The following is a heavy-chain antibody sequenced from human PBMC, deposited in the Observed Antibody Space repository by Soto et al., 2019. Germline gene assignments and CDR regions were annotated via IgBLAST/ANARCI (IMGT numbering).Heavy chain of an antibody. D-gene: IGHD5-18*01. V-gene: IGHV3-30*19. Sequence: GGSLRLSCAASGFTFSSYGMHWVRQAPGKGLEWVAFISYDGSNKYYADSVTGRFTISRDNSKNTLYLQMNSPRTEHTAVYYCARVEGHSYGSTFDYWCQGTLVTVSS. J-gene: IGHJ4*02. CDR2: ISYDGSNK. CDR1: GFTFSSYG. CDR3: ARVEGHSYGSTFDY.